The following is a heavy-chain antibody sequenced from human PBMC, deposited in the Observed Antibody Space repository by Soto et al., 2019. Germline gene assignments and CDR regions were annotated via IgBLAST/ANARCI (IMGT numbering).Heavy chain of an antibody. CDR2: IYYSGST. Sequence: QVQLQESGPGLVKPSQTLSLTCTVSGGSISSGDYYWSWIRQPPGKGLEWIGYIYYSGSTYYHPSPKSPITISGNPAKNPFPLKPSPVNAAGHAVYYWSRETYYYDSKTFDYWGQGTLVTVSS. D-gene: IGHD3-22*01. V-gene: IGHV4-30-4*01. J-gene: IGHJ4*02. CDR3: SRETYYYDSKTFDY. CDR1: GGSISSGDYY.